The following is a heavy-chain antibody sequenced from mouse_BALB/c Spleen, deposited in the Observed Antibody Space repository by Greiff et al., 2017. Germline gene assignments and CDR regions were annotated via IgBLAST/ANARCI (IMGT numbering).Heavy chain of an antibody. CDR2: ISYSGST. J-gene: IGHJ4*01. CDR3: AEGGSSYDYAMDY. CDR1: GDSITSGY. V-gene: IGHV3-8*02. Sequence: EVQLVESGPSLVKPSQTLSLTCSVTGDSITSGYWNWIRKFPGNKLEYMGYISYSGSTYYNPSLKSRISITRDTSKNQYYLQLNSVTTEDTATYYCAEGGSSYDYAMDYWGQGTSVTVSS. D-gene: IGHD1-1*01.